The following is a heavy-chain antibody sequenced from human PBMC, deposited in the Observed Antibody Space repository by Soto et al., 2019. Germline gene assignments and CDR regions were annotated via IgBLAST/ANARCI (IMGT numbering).Heavy chain of an antibody. Sequence: GESLKISCKGSGYTFTTYWIGWVRQMPGKGLEWMGIIYPGDSDTTYSPSFQGQVTISADKSISTAYLQWNSLKASDSAMYYCGRLDSSYYFDYWGQGTLVTVSS. CDR3: GRLDSSYYFDY. V-gene: IGHV5-51*01. CDR1: GYTFTTYW. J-gene: IGHJ4*02. CDR2: IYPGDSDT. D-gene: IGHD3-22*01.